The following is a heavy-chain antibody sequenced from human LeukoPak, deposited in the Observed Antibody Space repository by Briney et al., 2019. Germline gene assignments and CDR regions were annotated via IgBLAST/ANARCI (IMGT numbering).Heavy chain of an antibody. J-gene: IGHJ3*01. CDR3: ARSSYSSSSSV. D-gene: IGHD6-6*01. CDR2: ISSSGSTI. Sequence: GGSLRLSCAASGFTFSDYYMSWIRQAPGKGLEWVSYISSSGSTIYYTDSVKGRFTISRDNAKNSLYLQINSLRAEDTAVYYCARSSYSSSSSVWGQGTMVTVSS. CDR1: GFTFSDYY. V-gene: IGHV3-11*01.